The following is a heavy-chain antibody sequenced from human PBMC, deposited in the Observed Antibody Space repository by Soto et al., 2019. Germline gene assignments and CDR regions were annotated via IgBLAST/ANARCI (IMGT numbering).Heavy chain of an antibody. Sequence: SETLSLTCTVSGGSISSYYWSWIRQPPGKGLEWIGYIYYSGSTNYNPSLKSRVTISVDTSKNQFSLKLSSVTAADTAVYYCAGLTIFGEQGWFDPWGQGTLVTVSS. CDR3: AGLTIFGEQGWFDP. CDR2: IYYSGST. V-gene: IGHV4-59*08. D-gene: IGHD3-3*01. CDR1: GGSISSYY. J-gene: IGHJ5*02.